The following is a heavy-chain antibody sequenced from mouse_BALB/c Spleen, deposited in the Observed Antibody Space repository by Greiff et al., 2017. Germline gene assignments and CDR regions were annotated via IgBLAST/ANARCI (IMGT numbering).Heavy chain of an antibody. CDR3: ARNYYGSSYVGYAMDY. V-gene: IGHV2-9*02. CDR2: IWAGGST. Sequence: VQLVESGPGLVAPSQSLSITCTVSGFSLSRYSVHWVRQPPGKGLEWLGVIWAGGSTNYNSALMSRLSISKDNSKSQVFLKMNSLQTDDTAMYYCARNYYGSSYVGYAMDYWGQGTSVTVSS. CDR1: GFSLSRYS. J-gene: IGHJ4*01. D-gene: IGHD1-1*01.